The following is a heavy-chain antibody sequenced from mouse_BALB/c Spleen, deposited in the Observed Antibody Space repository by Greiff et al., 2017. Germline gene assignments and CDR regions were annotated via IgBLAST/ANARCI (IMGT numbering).Heavy chain of an antibody. V-gene: IGHV1S22*01. J-gene: IGHJ2*01. CDR2: IYPGSGST. D-gene: IGHD2-4*01. Sequence: LQQPGSELVRPGASVKLSCKASGYTFTSYWMHWVKQRPGQGLEWIGNIYPGSGSTNYDEKFKSKATLTVDTSSSTAYMQLSSLTSEDSAVYYCTRPRWGLPYFDYWGQGTTLTVSS. CDR3: TRPRWGLPYFDY. CDR1: GYTFTSYW.